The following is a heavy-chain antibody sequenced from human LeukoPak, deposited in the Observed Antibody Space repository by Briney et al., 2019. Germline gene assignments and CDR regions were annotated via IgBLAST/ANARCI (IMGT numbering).Heavy chain of an antibody. CDR2: IYYSGST. V-gene: IGHV4-59*12. D-gene: IGHD7-27*01. CDR1: GGSISSYY. CDR3: ARELGRDGDGAFDF. J-gene: IGHJ3*01. Sequence: SETLSLTCTVSGGSISSYYWSWIRQPPGKGLEWIGYIYYSGSTNYNPSLKSRVTISVDTSKNQFSLKLRSVTAADTAVYYCARELGRDGDGAFDFWGQGTMVTVSS.